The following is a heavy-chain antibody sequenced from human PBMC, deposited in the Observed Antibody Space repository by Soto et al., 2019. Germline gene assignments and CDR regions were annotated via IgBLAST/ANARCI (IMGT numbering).Heavy chain of an antibody. CDR3: AKGGPYYTFTGYYYY. J-gene: IGHJ4*02. D-gene: IGHD3-9*01. CDR2: ISRGGDKT. Sequence: PGGSLRLSCGPCGFTFRNFAMSWVRQAAGKGVEGVSGISRGGDKTYYADSVKGRSTVSRDKSKNTLHLQMNRLRVEDTAVDYCAKGGPYYTFTGYYYYWGRGTMVTVSS. CDR1: GFTFRNFA. V-gene: IGHV3-23*01.